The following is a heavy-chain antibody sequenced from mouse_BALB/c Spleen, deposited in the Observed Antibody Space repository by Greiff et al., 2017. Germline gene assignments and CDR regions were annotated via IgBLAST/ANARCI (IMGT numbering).Heavy chain of an antibody. V-gene: IGHV3-2*02. J-gene: IGHJ4*01. CDR2: ISYSGST. CDR3: ARRRRIPYDGYAMDY. D-gene: IGHD2-12*01. Sequence: DVQLQESGPGLVKPSQSLSLTCTVTGYSITSDYAWNWIRQFPGNKLEWMGYISYSGSTSYNPSLKSRISITRDTSKNQYFLQLNSVTTEDTATYYCARRRRIPYDGYAMDYWGQGTSVTVSS. CDR1: GYSITSDYA.